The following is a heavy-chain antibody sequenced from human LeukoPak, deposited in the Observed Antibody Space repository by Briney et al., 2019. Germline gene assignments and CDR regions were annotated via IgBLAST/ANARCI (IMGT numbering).Heavy chain of an antibody. J-gene: IGHJ4*02. CDR2: IRYDGSNK. Sequence: QPGGSLRLSCAASGFTFSSYGMHWVRQAPGKGLEWVAFIRYDGSNKYYADSVKGRFTISRDNSKNTLYLQMNSLRAEDTAVYYCARESGYDGYYFDYWGQGTLVTVSS. V-gene: IGHV3-30*02. CDR1: GFTFSSYG. CDR3: ARESGYDGYYFDY. D-gene: IGHD5-12*01.